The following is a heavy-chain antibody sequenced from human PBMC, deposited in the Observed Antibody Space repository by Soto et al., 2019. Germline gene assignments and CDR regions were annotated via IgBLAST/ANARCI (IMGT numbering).Heavy chain of an antibody. Sequence: SETFLTCAVYGGSFSGYYWSWIRQPPGKGLEWIGEINHSGSTNYNPSLKSRVTISVDTSKNQFSLKLSSVTAADTAVYYCARGRHIVVVTYYYYGMDVWGQGTTVTVSS. V-gene: IGHV4-34*01. D-gene: IGHD2-21*02. CDR3: ARGRHIVVVTYYYYGMDV. J-gene: IGHJ6*02. CDR1: GGSFSGYY. CDR2: INHSGST.